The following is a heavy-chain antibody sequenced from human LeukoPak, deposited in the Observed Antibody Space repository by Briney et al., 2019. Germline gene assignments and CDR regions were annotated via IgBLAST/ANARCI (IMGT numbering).Heavy chain of an antibody. Sequence: GGSLRLSCAASGFTFINYGMHWVRQAPGKGLEWVSSISSSSSYIYYADSVKGRFTISRDNAKNSLYLQMNSLRAEDTAVYYCASNKWFGEGGYYYYGMDVWGQGTTVTVSS. J-gene: IGHJ6*02. CDR1: GFTFINYG. D-gene: IGHD3-10*01. CDR2: ISSSSSYI. CDR3: ASNKWFGEGGYYYYGMDV. V-gene: IGHV3-21*01.